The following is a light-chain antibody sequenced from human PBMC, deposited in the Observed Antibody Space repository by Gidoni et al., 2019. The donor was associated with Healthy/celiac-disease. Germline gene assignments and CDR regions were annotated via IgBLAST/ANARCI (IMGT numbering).Light chain of an antibody. CDR3: NSRDSSRKHLV. J-gene: IGLJ3*02. CDR1: SLRIYY. Sequence: SSELTQDPAVSVALGQTVRITCQGDSLRIYYASWYQQKPGQAPVLVIYGKNNRPSGIPDRFSGSSSGNTASLTITGAQAEDEADYYCNSRDSSRKHLVFGGGTKLTVL. V-gene: IGLV3-19*01. CDR2: GKN.